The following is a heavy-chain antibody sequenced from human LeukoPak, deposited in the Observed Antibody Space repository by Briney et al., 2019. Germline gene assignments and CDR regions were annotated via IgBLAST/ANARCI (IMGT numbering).Heavy chain of an antibody. D-gene: IGHD6-13*01. CDR1: GGTFSSYA. CDR3: AREQQLATEGFDP. Sequence: SVKVSCKASGGTFSSYAISWVRQAPGQGLEWMGGIIPIFGTANYAQKFQGRVTITADESTSTAYMELSSPRSEDTAVYYCAREQQLATEGFDPWGQGTLVTVSS. CDR2: IIPIFGTA. V-gene: IGHV1-69*13. J-gene: IGHJ5*02.